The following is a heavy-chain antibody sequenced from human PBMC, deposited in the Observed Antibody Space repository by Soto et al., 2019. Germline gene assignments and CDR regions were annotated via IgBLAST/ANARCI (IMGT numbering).Heavy chain of an antibody. V-gene: IGHV4-34*01. J-gene: IGHJ5*02. CDR3: ATRKLGYCSSTSCSPSNNRFDP. Sequence: PSETLSLTCAVYGGSFSGYYWSWIRQPPGKGLEWIGEINHSGSTNYNPSLKSRVTISVDTSKNQFSLKLSSVTAADTAVYYCATRKLGYCSSTSCSPSNNRFDPWGQGTLVTVSS. D-gene: IGHD2-2*01. CDR1: GGSFSGYY. CDR2: INHSGST.